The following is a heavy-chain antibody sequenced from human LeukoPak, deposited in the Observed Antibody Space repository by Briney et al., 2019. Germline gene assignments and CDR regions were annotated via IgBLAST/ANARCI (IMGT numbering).Heavy chain of an antibody. CDR3: ARRHTYYYDSSGYYSPFDY. CDR2: IYHSGST. D-gene: IGHD3-22*01. V-gene: IGHV4-30-2*01. Sequence: SETLSLTCAVSGGSISSGGYSWSWIRQPPGKGLEWIGYIYHSGSTYYNPSLKSRVTISVDRSKNQFSLKLSSVTAADTAVYYCARRHTYYYDSSGYYSPFDYWGQGTLVTVSS. CDR1: GGSISSGGYS. J-gene: IGHJ4*02.